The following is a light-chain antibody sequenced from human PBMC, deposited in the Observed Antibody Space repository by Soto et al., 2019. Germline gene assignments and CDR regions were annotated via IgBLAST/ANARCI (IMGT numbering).Light chain of an antibody. V-gene: IGLV2-8*01. CDR1: SSDIGGYNY. CDR3: YSYGGSSKKI. J-gene: IGLJ2*01. CDR2: EVS. Sequence: QSALTQPPSASGSPGQSVTISCTGTSSDIGGYNYVSWYQQHPGKAPKLMIYEVSKRPSGAPDRFSGSKSGDTASLTVSGRQAEDEADYYCYSYGGSSKKIFGGGTKLTVL.